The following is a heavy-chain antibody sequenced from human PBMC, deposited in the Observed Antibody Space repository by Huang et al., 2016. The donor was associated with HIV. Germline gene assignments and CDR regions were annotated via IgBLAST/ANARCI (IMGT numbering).Heavy chain of an antibody. CDR3: LKDQVGP. CDR1: GFPFSAYG. CDR2: MAYDGTTK. D-gene: IGHD3-10*01. J-gene: IGHJ5*02. V-gene: IGHV3-30*02. Sequence: QVQLVESGGGVVQPGGSLRLSCATSGFPFSAYGLHWVRQTPGRGLEWVAFMAYDGTTKVYADSVEGRFTVSRDNSKSTLYLQMNSLRLEDTSIYYCLKDQVGPWGQGTLVTVSS.